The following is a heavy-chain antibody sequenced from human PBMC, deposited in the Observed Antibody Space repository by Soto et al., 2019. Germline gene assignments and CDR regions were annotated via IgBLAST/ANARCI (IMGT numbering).Heavy chain of an antibody. CDR3: ARETVGTIDR. V-gene: IGHV4-31*03. J-gene: IGHJ5*02. CDR1: GGSTSSVGYY. CDR2: IYNSGST. D-gene: IGHD5-12*01. Sequence: QVQLQESGPGLVKPSQTLSLTCTVSGGSTSSVGYYWSWIRQHPGKGLEWIGYIYNSGSTHYNPSLKSRITMSVDTSKNQFSLKLSSVTVADTAVYFCARETVGTIDRWGQGTLVTVSS.